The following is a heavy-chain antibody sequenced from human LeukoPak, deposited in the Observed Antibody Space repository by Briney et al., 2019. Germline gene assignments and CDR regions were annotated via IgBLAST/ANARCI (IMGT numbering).Heavy chain of an antibody. V-gene: IGHV4-61*02. CDR2: IYASGST. Sequence: PSQTLSLTCTVSGGSLSSGTDYWSWIRQSAGKGLEWIGRIYASGSTNYNPSLKSRVTISVDTSKNQFSLKLSSVTAADTAVYYCARGLVSADVWGKGTTVTVSS. D-gene: IGHD2/OR15-2a*01. CDR3: ARGLVSADV. J-gene: IGHJ6*04. CDR1: GGSLSSGTDY.